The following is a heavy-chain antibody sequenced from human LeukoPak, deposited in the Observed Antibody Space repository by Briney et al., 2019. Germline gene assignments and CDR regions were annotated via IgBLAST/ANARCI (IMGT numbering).Heavy chain of an antibody. CDR2: INHSGST. V-gene: IGHV4-39*01. J-gene: IGHJ5*02. CDR3: ARHRCSGGSCYPMNWFDP. Sequence: SQTLSLTCTVSGASVSRGSYYWNWIRQPPGKGLEWIGEINHSGSTNYNPSLKSRVTISVDTSKNQFSLKLSSVTAADTAVYYCARHRCSGGSCYPMNWFDPWGQGTLVTVSS. CDR1: GASVSRGSYY. D-gene: IGHD2-15*01.